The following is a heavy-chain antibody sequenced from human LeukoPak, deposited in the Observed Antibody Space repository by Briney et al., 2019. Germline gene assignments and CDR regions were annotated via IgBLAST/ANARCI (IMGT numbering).Heavy chain of an antibody. J-gene: IGHJ6*02. D-gene: IGHD4-17*01. CDR2: ISVYNGNT. CDR1: GYTFTSYG. CDR3: ARGPVMTTVTTHAMTQPHYYYYGMDV. Sequence: ASVKVSCKASGYTFTSYGISWVRQAPGQGLEWMGWISVYNGNTNYAQKLQGRVTMTTDTSTSTAYMELRSLRSDDTAVYYCARGPVMTTVTTHAMTQPHYYYYGMDVWGQGTTVTVSS. V-gene: IGHV1-18*01.